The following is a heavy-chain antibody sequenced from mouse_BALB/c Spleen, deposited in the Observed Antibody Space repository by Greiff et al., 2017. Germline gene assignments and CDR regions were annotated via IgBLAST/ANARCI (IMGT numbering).Heavy chain of an antibody. CDR2: IWTGGGT. CDR3: VRDSYYGPWFAY. J-gene: IGHJ3*01. D-gene: IGHD2-10*01. Sequence: VKLMESGPGLVAPSQSLSITCTVSGFSLTSYDISWIRQPPGKGLEWLGVIWTGGGTNYNSAFMSRLSISKDNSKSQVFLKMNSLQTDDTAIYYCVRDSYYGPWFAYWGQGTLVTVSA. V-gene: IGHV2-9-2*01. CDR1: GFSLTSYD.